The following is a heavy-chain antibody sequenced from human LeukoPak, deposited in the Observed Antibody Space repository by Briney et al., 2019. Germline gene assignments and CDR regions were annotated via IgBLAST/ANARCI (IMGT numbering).Heavy chain of an antibody. V-gene: IGHV4-38-2*02. CDR3: ARDYFAIVGAPDY. Sequence: SETLSLTCTVSGYSISSGYYWGWIRQPPGKGLEWIGSIYHSGTTYYNPSLKSRVTISVDTSKNQFSLKLNFVTAADTAVYYCARDYFAIVGAPDYWGQGTLVTVSS. D-gene: IGHD1-26*01. CDR2: IYHSGTT. J-gene: IGHJ4*02. CDR1: GYSISSGYY.